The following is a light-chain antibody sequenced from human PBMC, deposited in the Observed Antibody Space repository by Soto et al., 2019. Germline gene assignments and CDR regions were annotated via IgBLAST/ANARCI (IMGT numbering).Light chain of an antibody. Sequence: DIVMTQSPLSMPVTPGEPASISCRSSQSLLQSNGYSYLDWYLQKPGQSPQLLIYLGSNRASGVPDRFSGSGSGTDFTLKISRVEAEDVGAYYCVQGLQTPYTFGQGTKLEIK. V-gene: IGKV2-28*01. CDR2: LGS. CDR3: VQGLQTPYT. J-gene: IGKJ2*01. CDR1: QSLLQSNGYSY.